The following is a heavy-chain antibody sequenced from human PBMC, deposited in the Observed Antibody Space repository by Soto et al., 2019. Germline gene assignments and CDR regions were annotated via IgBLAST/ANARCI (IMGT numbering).Heavy chain of an antibody. J-gene: IGHJ4*02. CDR2: IYWDDDK. D-gene: IGHD4-17*01. CDR3: AHRPRYGDFDY. Sequence: QITLKESGPTLVKPTQTLTVTCTFSGFSLSTSGVGVGWIRQPPGKALEWLALIYWDDDKRYSPSLKSRLTLTKDTSKTQVVLTMTNMDPVDTATYYCAHRPRYGDFDYWGQGTLVTVSS. V-gene: IGHV2-5*02. CDR1: GFSLSTSGVG.